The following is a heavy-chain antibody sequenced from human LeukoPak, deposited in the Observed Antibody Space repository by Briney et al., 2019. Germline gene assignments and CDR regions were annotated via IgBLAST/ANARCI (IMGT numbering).Heavy chain of an antibody. CDR2: IHPGDSDT. Sequence: GESLKISCKGSGYSFTNYWIGWVRQMPGKGLEWMGIIHPGDSDTRYSPSFQGQVTISADKSISTAYLQWSSLKASDTAMYYCASVAAAGSPASYFDYWGQGTLVTVSS. J-gene: IGHJ4*02. CDR1: GYSFTNYW. D-gene: IGHD6-13*01. V-gene: IGHV5-51*01. CDR3: ASVAAAGSPASYFDY.